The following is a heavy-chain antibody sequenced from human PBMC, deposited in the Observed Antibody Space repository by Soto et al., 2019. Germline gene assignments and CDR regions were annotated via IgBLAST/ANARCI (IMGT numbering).Heavy chain of an antibody. CDR2: IYYSGST. V-gene: IGHV4-59*08. D-gene: IGHD6-19*01. Sequence: PSETLSLTCTVSGGSISSYYWSWIRQPPGKGLEWTGYIYYSGSTNYNPSLKSRVTISVDTSKNQFSLKLSSVTAADTAVYYCARQESSGWTGSWFDPWGQGTLVTVSS. J-gene: IGHJ5*02. CDR1: GGSISSYY. CDR3: ARQESSGWTGSWFDP.